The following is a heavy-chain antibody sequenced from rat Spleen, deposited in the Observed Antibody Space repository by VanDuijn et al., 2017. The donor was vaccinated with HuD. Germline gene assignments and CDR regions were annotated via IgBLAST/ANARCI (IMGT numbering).Heavy chain of an antibody. D-gene: IGHD1-7*01. Sequence: QVQLKESGPGLVQPSQTLSLTCIVSGFSLTDNSVHWLRQPPGKGLEWMGGIWGDESTSYNSALKSRLSISRDTSKSQVFLKMNSLQTEDTAIYFCTGEWYYGSSSYWGQGTPVTVSS. CDR2: IWGDEST. V-gene: IGHV2-1*01. CDR1: GFSLTDNS. J-gene: IGHJ3*01. CDR3: TGEWYYGSSSY.